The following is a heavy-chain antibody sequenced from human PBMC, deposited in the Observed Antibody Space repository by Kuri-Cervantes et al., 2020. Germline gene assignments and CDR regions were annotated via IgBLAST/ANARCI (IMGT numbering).Heavy chain of an antibody. CDR3: TTIIIYCSSTSCYPFDY. Sequence: LTCAVSGFTFSNTWMSWVRQAPGKGLEWDGRIKSKTDGGTTDYAAPVKGRFTMSRDDSKNTLYLQMNSLKPEDTAVYYCTTIIIYCSSTSCYPFDYWGQGTLVTVSS. J-gene: IGHJ4*02. V-gene: IGHV3-15*01. CDR2: IKSKTDGGTT. D-gene: IGHD2-2*01. CDR1: GFTFSNTW.